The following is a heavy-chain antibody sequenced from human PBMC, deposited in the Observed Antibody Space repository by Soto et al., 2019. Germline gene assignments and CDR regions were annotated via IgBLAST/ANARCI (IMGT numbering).Heavy chain of an antibody. D-gene: IGHD3-10*01. V-gene: IGHV4-59*01. CDR2: IYYSGST. CDR1: GGSISSYY. Sequence: SETLSLTCTVSGGSISSYYWSWIRQPPGKGLEWIGYIYYSGSTNYNPSLKSRVTISVDTSKNQFSLKLSSVTAADTAVYYCARDGYASARYYFHGGFDPWGQGPLVTVSS. J-gene: IGHJ5*02. CDR3: ARDGYASARYYFHGGFDP.